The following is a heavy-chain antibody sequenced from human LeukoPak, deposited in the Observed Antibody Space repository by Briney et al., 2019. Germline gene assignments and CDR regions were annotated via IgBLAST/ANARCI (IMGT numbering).Heavy chain of an antibody. CDR3: AKAYYYGSGSDLGFDP. J-gene: IGHJ5*02. CDR2: IRYDGSNK. D-gene: IGHD3-10*01. V-gene: IGHV3-30*02. CDR1: GFTVSSNY. Sequence: GGSLRLSCAASGFTVSSNYMSWVRQAPGKGLEWVAFIRYDGSNKYYADSVKGRFTISRDNSKNTLYLQMNSLRAEDTAVYYCAKAYYYGSGSDLGFDPWGQGTLVTVSS.